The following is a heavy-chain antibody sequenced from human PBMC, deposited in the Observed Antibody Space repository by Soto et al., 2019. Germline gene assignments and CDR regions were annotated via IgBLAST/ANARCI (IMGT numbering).Heavy chain of an antibody. J-gene: IGHJ6*02. CDR3: ARDLTTYDFLSGTYGMDV. Sequence: EVQLVESGGGLVKPGGSLRLSCAASGFTFSSYSMNWVRQAPGQGLGLVSSISSSSSYIYYADSVKGRFTISRDNAKNSLYLQMNSLRAEDTAVYYCARDLTTYDFLSGTYGMDVGGQGTTVTVSS. CDR1: GFTFSSYS. V-gene: IGHV3-21*01. D-gene: IGHD3-3*01. CDR2: ISSSSSYI.